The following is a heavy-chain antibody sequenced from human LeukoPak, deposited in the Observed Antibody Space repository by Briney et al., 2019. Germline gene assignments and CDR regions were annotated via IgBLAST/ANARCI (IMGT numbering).Heavy chain of an antibody. D-gene: IGHD2-21*02. CDR2: IYGSGRT. Sequence: SETLSLTCTVSGDSISSGSYYWSWIRQPAGKGLEWIGRIYGSGRTNYNLSLKSRVTISVDTSKNQFSLKLRSVMAADTAVYYCARAYCVGDCTVLHIYFDNWGQGTLVTVSS. CDR3: ARAYCVGDCTVLHIYFDN. CDR1: GDSISSGSYY. V-gene: IGHV4-61*02. J-gene: IGHJ4*02.